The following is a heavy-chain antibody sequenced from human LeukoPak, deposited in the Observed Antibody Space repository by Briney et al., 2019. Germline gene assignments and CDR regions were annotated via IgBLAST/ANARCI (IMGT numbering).Heavy chain of an antibody. Sequence: PGGSLRLSCAASGFTFSSYAMHWVRQAPGKGLEWVAVISYDGSNKYYADSVKGRFTISRDNSKNTLYLQMNSLRAEDTAVYYCARDSADSTFDYWGQGTLVTVPS. D-gene: IGHD3/OR15-3a*01. CDR1: GFTFSSYA. V-gene: IGHV3-30-3*01. CDR3: ARDSADSTFDY. CDR2: ISYDGSNK. J-gene: IGHJ4*02.